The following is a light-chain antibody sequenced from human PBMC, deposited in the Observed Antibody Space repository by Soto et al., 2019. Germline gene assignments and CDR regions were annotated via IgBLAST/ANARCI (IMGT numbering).Light chain of an antibody. V-gene: IGLV2-23*01. J-gene: IGLJ2*01. CDR3: CSYAGSSTVV. CDR2: GAS. Sequence: QSALTQPASVSGSPGQSITISCTGTSSDVGSYNLISWYQQHPGKAPKLMIYGASKRPSGVSNRFSGSKSGNTASLTISGLQAEDEADYYCCSYAGSSTVVFGGGTKVTVL. CDR1: SSDVGSYNL.